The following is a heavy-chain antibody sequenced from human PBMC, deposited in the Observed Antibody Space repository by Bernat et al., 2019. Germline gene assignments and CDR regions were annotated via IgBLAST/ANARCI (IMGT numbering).Heavy chain of an antibody. Sequence: QVQLLQSEAEEKKPRSSLKVPCKASGGTFSSYAISWVRQAPGQGLEWMGRIIPILGIANYAQKFQGRVTITADKSTSTAYMELSSLRSEDTAVYYCARESCSSTSCYNLLVGYGMGVWGQG. V-gene: IGHV1-69*09. D-gene: IGHD2-2*02. J-gene: IGHJ6*02. CDR1: GGTFSSYA. CDR3: ARESCSSTSCYNLLVGYGMGV. CDR2: IIPILGIA.